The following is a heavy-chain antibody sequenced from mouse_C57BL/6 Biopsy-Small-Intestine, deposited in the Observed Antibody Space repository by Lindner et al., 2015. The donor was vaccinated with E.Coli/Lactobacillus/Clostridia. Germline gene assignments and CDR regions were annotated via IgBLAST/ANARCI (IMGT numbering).Heavy chain of an antibody. D-gene: IGHD6-1*01. CDR1: GYTFTDYY. CDR3: ARDWGKLYSSGWFDY. J-gene: IGHJ4*01. Sequence: SVKVSCKTSGYTFTDYYMYWVRQAPGQGLEWMGWINPNSGGTNYAQKFQGRVTMTRDTSISTVYLDLSSLRSDDTAVYYCARDWGKLYSSGWFDYWGQGTLVTVSS. CDR2: INPNSGGT. V-gene: IGHV1-18*01.